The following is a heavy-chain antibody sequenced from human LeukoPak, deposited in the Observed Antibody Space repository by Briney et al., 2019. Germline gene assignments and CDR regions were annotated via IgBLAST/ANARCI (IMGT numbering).Heavy chain of an antibody. CDR3: AGANYGSGTYSFSGPYFDY. CDR1: GYSFSSDYY. Sequence: PSETLSLTCAVSGYSFSSDYYWGWIRPPPGKGLEWIGSIYHSGSTYYNPSLKSRVTISVDTSKEQFSLKLNSVTAADTAVYYCAGANYGSGTYSFSGPYFDYWGQGTLVTVSS. V-gene: IGHV4-38-2*01. D-gene: IGHD3-10*01. CDR2: IYHSGST. J-gene: IGHJ4*02.